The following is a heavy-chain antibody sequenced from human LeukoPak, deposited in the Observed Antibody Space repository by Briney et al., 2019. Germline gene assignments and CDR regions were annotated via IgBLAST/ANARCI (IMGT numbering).Heavy chain of an antibody. CDR3: ARDVDFWSGEDAFDI. Sequence: ASVKVSCKASGYTFTSYGISWVRQAPGQGLEWMGWISAYNGNTNYAQKLQGRVTMTTDTSTSTAYMELRSLRSDDTAVYYCARDVDFWSGEDAFDIWGQGTVVTVSS. CDR1: GYTFTSYG. J-gene: IGHJ3*02. CDR2: ISAYNGNT. V-gene: IGHV1-18*01. D-gene: IGHD3-3*01.